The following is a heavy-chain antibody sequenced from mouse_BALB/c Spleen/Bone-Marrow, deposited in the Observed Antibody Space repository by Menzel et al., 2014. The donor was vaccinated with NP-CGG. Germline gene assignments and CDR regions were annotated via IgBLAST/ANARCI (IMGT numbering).Heavy chain of an antibody. V-gene: IGHV14-3*02. D-gene: IGHD4-1*01. CDR3: APLTGTFDY. CDR1: GFNIKDAY. J-gene: IGHJ2*01. CDR2: IDPANDNT. Sequence: EVKLMESGAELVKPGASVKLSCTASGFNIKDAYMHWVKQRPEQGLEWIGRIDPANDNTQYDPKFQDKATITADTSSNTAYLQLSSLTSEDAAVYYCAPLTGTFDYWGQGTTLTVSS.